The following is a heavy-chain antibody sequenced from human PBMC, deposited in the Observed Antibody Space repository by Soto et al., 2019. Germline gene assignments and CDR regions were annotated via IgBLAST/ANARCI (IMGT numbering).Heavy chain of an antibody. J-gene: IGHJ5*02. CDR2: INAYNGNT. D-gene: IGHD3-22*01. V-gene: IGHV1-18*01. Sequence: ASVKVSCQASGYIFTRYGIGGARQTHGQGGEWMGWINAYNGNTNYAQKLQGRVTMTTDTSTSTAYMELRSLRSDDTAVYYCARSPPLYYYDSSGYYYEPWGQGTLVTVSS. CDR3: ARSPPLYYYDSSGYYYEP. CDR1: GYIFTRYG.